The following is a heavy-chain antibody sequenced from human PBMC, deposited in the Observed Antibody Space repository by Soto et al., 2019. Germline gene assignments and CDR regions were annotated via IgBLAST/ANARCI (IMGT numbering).Heavy chain of an antibody. CDR2: IYHSGNT. D-gene: IGHD3-10*01. J-gene: IGHJ4*02. CDR3: ASRWGEGRVDY. Sequence: QVQLQEAGPGLVKPSGTLSLTCAVSGGSISSSNWWSWVRQPPGKGLEWIGEIYHSGNTNYNPSLKSRVTMAVDKSRNQFSLKLRSVTAADPAVYYCASRWGEGRVDYWGQGTLVTVSS. V-gene: IGHV4-4*02. CDR1: GGSISSSNW.